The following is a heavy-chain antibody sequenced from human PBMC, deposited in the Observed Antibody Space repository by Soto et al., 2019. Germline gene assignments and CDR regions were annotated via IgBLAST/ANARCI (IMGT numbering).Heavy chain of an antibody. CDR1: VFTFRNYP. Sequence: GSLRLSCAASVFTFRNYPMNWVRQAPDKGLQWVAVISYDGSNRDYADSVRGRFTISRDNSKNTLYLQMNSLRPEDTAVYYCVQLLGGSYAFEIWGQGTMVTVSS. CDR3: VQLLGGSYAFEI. D-gene: IGHD1-26*01. J-gene: IGHJ3*02. V-gene: IGHV3-30-3*01. CDR2: ISYDGSNR.